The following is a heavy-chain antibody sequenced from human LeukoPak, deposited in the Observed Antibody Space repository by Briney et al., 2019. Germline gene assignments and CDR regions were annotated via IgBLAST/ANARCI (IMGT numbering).Heavy chain of an antibody. CDR1: GIAFSNSI. V-gene: IGHV3-30*04. CDR2: MSYGGFSK. CDR3: AREGHTSGYCGTFDV. D-gene: IGHD3-22*01. Sequence: PGGSLRLSCVASGIAFSNSIMHWVRQAPGKGLEWVSAMSYGGFSKYYADSMKGRLTISRDDSKNTVYLQMKSLRPEDTAVYYCAREGHTSGYCGTFDVWGQGTTVAVS. J-gene: IGHJ3*01.